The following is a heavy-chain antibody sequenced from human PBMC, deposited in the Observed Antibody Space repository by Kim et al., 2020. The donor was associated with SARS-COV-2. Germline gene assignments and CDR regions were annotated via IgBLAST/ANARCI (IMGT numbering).Heavy chain of an antibody. J-gene: IGHJ6*02. CDR1: GYTFTGYY. V-gene: IGHV1-2*06. Sequence: ASVKVSCKASGYTFTGYYMHWVRQAPGQGLEWMGRINPNSGGTNYAQKFQGRVTMTRDTSISTAYMELSRLRSDDTALYYCARDLQGYNWNLGYYYGMDVWGQGTTVTVSS. CDR3: ARDLQGYNWNLGYYYGMDV. D-gene: IGHD1-20*01. CDR2: INPNSGGT.